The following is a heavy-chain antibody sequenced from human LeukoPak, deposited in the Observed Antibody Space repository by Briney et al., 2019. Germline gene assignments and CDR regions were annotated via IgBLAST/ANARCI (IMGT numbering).Heavy chain of an antibody. CDR1: GGSISSYY. Sequence: PSETLSLTCTVSGGSISSYYWSWIRQPAGKGLEWIGRIYTSGSTYYNPSLKSRVTMSVDTSKNQFSLKLNSVTAADTAVYYCASLPYYYDSSGSYAEFDYWGQGTLVTVSS. V-gene: IGHV4-4*07. J-gene: IGHJ4*02. D-gene: IGHD3-22*01. CDR2: IYTSGST. CDR3: ASLPYYYDSSGSYAEFDY.